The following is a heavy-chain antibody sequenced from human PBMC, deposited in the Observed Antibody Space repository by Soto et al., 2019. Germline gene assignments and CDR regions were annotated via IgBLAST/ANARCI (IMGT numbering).Heavy chain of an antibody. CDR1: GGSVSSGNYY. CDR3: ARDYYQSSGHAPAWY. V-gene: IGHV4-61*01. J-gene: IGHJ4*02. CDR2: LYNRGST. Sequence: SQTLTLTCTDSGGSVSSGNYYWSWIRQPPGKGLEWIGYLYNRGSTNYNPPLKSRVTISVDTSKNQFSLKLSSVTAADTAVYYCARDYYQSSGHAPAWYWGQGTLVTVSS. D-gene: IGHD3-22*01.